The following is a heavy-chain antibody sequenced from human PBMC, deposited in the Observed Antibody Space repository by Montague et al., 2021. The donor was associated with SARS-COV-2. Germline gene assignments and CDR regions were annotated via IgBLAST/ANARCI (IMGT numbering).Heavy chain of an antibody. CDR1: GGSIANSHKY. J-gene: IGHJ4*02. CDR3: VAGGDSAKAGAY. CDR2: FLYTGTP. V-gene: IGHV4-39*07. Sequence: SETLSLTCTVSGGSIANSHKYWGWVRQPPGKGLEWIGSFLYTGTPYDHPSLTARVTISLDTSKNQFSLKMYSVTAADTATYFCVAGGDSAKAGAYWGQGTMVTVSS. D-gene: IGHD3-16*01.